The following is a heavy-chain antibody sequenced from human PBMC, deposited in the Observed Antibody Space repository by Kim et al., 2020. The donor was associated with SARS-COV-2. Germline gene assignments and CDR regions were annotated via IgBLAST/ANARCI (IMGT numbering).Heavy chain of an antibody. CDR3: ARDDRHCSGGSCYNYNYYGMDV. J-gene: IGHJ6*02. V-gene: IGHV1-69*13. CDR1: GGTFSNYA. CDR2: IIPTIGTT. D-gene: IGHD2-15*01. Sequence: ASVKVSCKASGGTFSNYAISWVRQAPGQGLEWMGGIIPTIGTTNYAQKFQGRVTISADESTSTAHMELNSLRSEDTAVYYCARDDRHCSGGSCYNYNYYGMDVWGQGTTVTVSS.